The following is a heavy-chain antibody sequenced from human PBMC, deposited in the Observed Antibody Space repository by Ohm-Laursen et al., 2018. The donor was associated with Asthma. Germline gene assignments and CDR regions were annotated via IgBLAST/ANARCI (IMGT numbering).Heavy chain of an antibody. CDR3: ARGVVVPAASYYYGMDV. CDR1: GFTFSSYS. V-gene: IGHV3-21*01. CDR2: ISSSSSYI. J-gene: IGHJ6*02. D-gene: IGHD2-2*01. Sequence: SLRLSCAASGFTFSSYSMNWVRQAPGKGLEWVSSISSSSSYIYYADSVKGRFTISRDNAKNSLYLQMNSLRAEDTAVYYCARGVVVPAASYYYGMDVWGQGTTVTVSS.